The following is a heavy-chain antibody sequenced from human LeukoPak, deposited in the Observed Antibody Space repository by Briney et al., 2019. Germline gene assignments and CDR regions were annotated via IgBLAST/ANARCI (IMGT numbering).Heavy chain of an antibody. J-gene: IGHJ4*02. Sequence: ASVKVSCKASGGTFISYAISWVRQAPGQGLEWMGRIIPIFGIANYAQKFHGRFTITADKSTSTAYMELSSLRSEDTAVYYCARSTSFSSGYYPYYFDYWGQGTLVTVSS. CDR1: GGTFISYA. CDR2: IIPIFGIA. CDR3: ARSTSFSSGYYPYYFDY. D-gene: IGHD3-22*01. V-gene: IGHV1-69*04.